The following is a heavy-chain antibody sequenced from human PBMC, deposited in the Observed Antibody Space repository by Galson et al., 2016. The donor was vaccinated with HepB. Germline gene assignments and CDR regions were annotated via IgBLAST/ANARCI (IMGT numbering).Heavy chain of an antibody. CDR3: AKGSPGIAVPKPLTD. D-gene: IGHD6-19*01. J-gene: IGHJ4*02. CDR1: GFTFDEYA. Sequence: SLRLSCAASGFTFDEYAMHWVRQAPGKGLEWVSGISWNSDSIGYADSVRGRFTISRDNAKNSLYLQMNSLRPEDTALYYCAKGSPGIAVPKPLTDWGQGTRVTVSS. V-gene: IGHV3-9*01. CDR2: ISWNSDSI.